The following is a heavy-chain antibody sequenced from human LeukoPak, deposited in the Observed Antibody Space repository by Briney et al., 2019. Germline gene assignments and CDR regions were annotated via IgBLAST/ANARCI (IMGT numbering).Heavy chain of an antibody. CDR1: GGTFSSCA. D-gene: IGHD1-1*01. CDR3: ARGVPTRYYYYYYMDV. J-gene: IGHJ6*03. V-gene: IGHV1-69*05. Sequence: GASVKVSCKASGGTFSSCAISWVRQAPGQGLEWMGGIIPIFGTANYAQKFQGRVTITTDESTSTAYMELSSLRSEDTAVYYCARGVPTRYYYYYYMDVWGKGTTVTVSS. CDR2: IIPIFGTA.